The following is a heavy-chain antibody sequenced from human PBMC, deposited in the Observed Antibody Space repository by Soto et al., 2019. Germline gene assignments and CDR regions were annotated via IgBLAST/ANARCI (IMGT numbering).Heavy chain of an antibody. D-gene: IGHD3-10*01. Sequence: SETLSLTCTVSGASISSSGYYWGWIRQPPGKGLEWIGSIYYSGSTYYNPSLKSRVTISVDTSKNQFSLKLSSVTAADTAVYYCAREVRITMVRGVFSQGDYYYGMYVCAQRTSVPVS. V-gene: IGHV4-39*02. CDR3: AREVRITMVRGVFSQGDYYYGMYV. J-gene: IGHJ6*02. CDR1: GASISSSGYY. CDR2: IYYSGST.